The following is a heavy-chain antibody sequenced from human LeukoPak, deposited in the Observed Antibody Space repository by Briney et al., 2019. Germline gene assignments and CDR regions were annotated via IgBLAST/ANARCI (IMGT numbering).Heavy chain of an antibody. CDR2: IYYSGST. D-gene: IGHD6-19*01. CDR1: GGSMSPYH. J-gene: IGHJ4*02. V-gene: IGHV4-59*08. Sequence: PSETLSLTCTVSGGSMSPYHWGWIRQPPGKGLEWTGYIYYSGSTNYNPSLNSRVTISVGTSKNQFSLRLSSVTAADTAIYYCARAVSGRFDYWGQRTLVTVSS. CDR3: ARAVSGRFDY.